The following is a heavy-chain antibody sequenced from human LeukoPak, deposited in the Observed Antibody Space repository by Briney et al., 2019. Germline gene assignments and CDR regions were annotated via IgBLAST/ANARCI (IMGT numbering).Heavy chain of an antibody. V-gene: IGHV1-18*01. CDR3: ARALNYDFWSGPEFDP. J-gene: IGHJ5*02. Sequence: ASVKVSCKASGYTFTSYGISWVRQAPGQGLEWMGWISAYNGNTNYAQKLQGRVTMTTDTSTSTAYMELRSLRSDDTAVYYCARALNYDFWSGPEFDPWGQGTLVTVSS. D-gene: IGHD3-3*01. CDR2: ISAYNGNT. CDR1: GYTFTSYG.